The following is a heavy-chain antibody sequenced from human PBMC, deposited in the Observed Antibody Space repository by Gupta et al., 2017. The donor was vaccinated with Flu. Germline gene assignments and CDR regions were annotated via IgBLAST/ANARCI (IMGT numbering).Heavy chain of an antibody. Sequence: IYYSGSTNYNPSLKSRVTISVDTSKNQFSLKLSSVTAADTAVYYCARTYYDFWSGLGAHAFDIWGQGTMVTVSS. J-gene: IGHJ3*02. CDR2: IYYSGST. D-gene: IGHD3-3*01. CDR3: ARTYYDFWSGLGAHAFDI. V-gene: IGHV4-59*01.